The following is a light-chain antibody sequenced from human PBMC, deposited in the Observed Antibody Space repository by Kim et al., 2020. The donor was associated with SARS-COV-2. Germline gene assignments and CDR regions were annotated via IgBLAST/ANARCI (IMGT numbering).Light chain of an antibody. V-gene: IGKV3-20*01. Sequence: EIVLTQSPGTLSLSPGERATLSCRASQSVSSSYLAWYQQKPGQAPRLLIYGASSRATGIPDRFSGSGSGTDFTLTISRLEPEDFAVYYCQQYGSSLGTFGQETKVDIK. CDR2: GAS. CDR3: QQYGSSLGT. J-gene: IGKJ1*01. CDR1: QSVSSSY.